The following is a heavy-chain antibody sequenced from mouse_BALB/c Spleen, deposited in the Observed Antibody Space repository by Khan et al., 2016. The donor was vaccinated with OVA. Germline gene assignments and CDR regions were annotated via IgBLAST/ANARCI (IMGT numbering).Heavy chain of an antibody. J-gene: IGHJ4*01. CDR2: ISPGSGSP. D-gene: IGHD1-1*01. Sequence: DLVKPGASVKLSCKASGYTFTSYWINWIKQRPGQGLEWIVHISPGSGSPYYNEMFKGKATVTVDKSSSTAYIQLNSLSSEDSAVYYCTRSNCYGNSHYAMDYWGQGTSVTVSS. V-gene: IGHV1S41*01. CDR3: TRSNCYGNSHYAMDY. CDR1: GYTFTSYW.